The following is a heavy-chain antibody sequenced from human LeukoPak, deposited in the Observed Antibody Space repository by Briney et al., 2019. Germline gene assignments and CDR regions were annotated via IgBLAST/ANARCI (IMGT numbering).Heavy chain of an antibody. J-gene: IGHJ4*02. CDR1: GFTFRSHA. V-gene: IGHV3-23*01. CDR2: IYENGGTT. CDR3: AKDFRIGYSAHFDY. Sequence: GGSLRLSCVGSGFTFRSHAMSWVRQAPEKGLEFVSGIYENGGTTYYADSVKGRSSTSRDNSKNTLYLQMDSLRGEDTAVYYCAKDFRIGYSAHFDYWGQGALVTVSS. D-gene: IGHD2-21*01.